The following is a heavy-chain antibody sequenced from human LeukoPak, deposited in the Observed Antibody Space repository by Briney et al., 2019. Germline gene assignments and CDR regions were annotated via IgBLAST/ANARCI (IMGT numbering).Heavy chain of an antibody. D-gene: IGHD1-1*01. CDR1: GYTFTGYY. CDR3: ARAGYENLIAGPDF. V-gene: IGHV1-2*02. Sequence: GASVKVSRKASGYTFTGYYMHWVRQAPGQGLEWMGWINPNGGGTNYAQNFQGRVIMTTDTSTSTAYMDLRSLRSDDTAVYYCARAGYENLIAGPDFWGQGTLVTVSS. J-gene: IGHJ4*02. CDR2: INPNGGGT.